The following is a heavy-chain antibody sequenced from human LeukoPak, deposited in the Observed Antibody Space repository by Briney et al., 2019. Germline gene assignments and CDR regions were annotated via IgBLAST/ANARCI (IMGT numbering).Heavy chain of an antibody. CDR3: TGTYYDFWSGINWFDP. D-gene: IGHD3-3*01. V-gene: IGHV3-49*04. CDR2: IRSKAYGGTT. J-gene: IGHJ5*02. Sequence: GGSLRLSCTASGFTFGDYAMSWVRQAPGKGLEWVGFIRSKAYGGTTEYAGSVKGRFTISRDDSKSIAYLQMNSLKTEDTAVYYCTGTYYDFWSGINWFDPWGQGTLVTVSS. CDR1: GFTFGDYA.